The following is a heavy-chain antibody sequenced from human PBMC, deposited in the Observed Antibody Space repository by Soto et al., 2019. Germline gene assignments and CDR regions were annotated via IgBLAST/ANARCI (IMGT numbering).Heavy chain of an antibody. D-gene: IGHD6-13*01. CDR2: MYYSVNT. CDR3: ARGYRQSGYSSSWVFDY. V-gene: IGHV4-31*03. Sequence: QVQLRESGPGLVKPSQTLSLTCTVSGGSINSGGYYWNWIRQHTGKGLEWIGYMYYSVNTYYNPFLRSRVIISADTSENHFSLKLSSVTAADTAVYFCARGYRQSGYSSSWVFDYWGQGTLVNVSS. J-gene: IGHJ4*02. CDR1: GGSINSGGYY.